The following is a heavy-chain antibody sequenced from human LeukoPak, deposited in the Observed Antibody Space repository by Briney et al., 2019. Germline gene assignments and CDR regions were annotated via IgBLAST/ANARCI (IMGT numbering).Heavy chain of an antibody. CDR3: ARHNGFDRGYYYYMDV. CDR2: IYTSVIT. V-gene: IGHV4-4*07. J-gene: IGHJ6*03. D-gene: IGHD3-9*01. CDR1: VGSISRYY. Sequence: SETLSHTSTVPVGSISRYYWSWIRQPAGKRLKRIGLIYTSVITHYNPSLKNRITMSVDTSKNQFSLKLTSVTAADTAVYYCARHNGFDRGYYYYMDVWGKGTTVTVSS.